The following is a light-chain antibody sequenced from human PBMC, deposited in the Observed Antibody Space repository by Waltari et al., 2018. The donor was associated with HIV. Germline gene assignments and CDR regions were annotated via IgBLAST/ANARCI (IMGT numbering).Light chain of an antibody. V-gene: IGLV2-14*01. CDR2: EVS. CDR1: ISDVGGSNY. CDR3: SSYTSSSTSHV. Sequence: QSALTQPASVSGSPGQSITISCTGTISDVGGSNYVSWYQQHPGKAPKLMIYEVSNRPSGVSNRFSGSKSGNTASLTISGLQAEDEADYYCSSYTSSSTSHVFGTGTKVTVL. J-gene: IGLJ1*01.